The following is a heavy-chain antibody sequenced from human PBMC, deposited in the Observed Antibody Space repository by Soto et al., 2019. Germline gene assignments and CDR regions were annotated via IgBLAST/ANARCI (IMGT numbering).Heavy chain of an antibody. CDR1: GGSIRSGSNY. D-gene: IGHD3-10*01. CDR3: VRQTIVRGVLSWFDP. Sequence: QLQLQESGPRLVKPSETLSLICSVSGGSIRSGSNYWAWIRQPPGKGLDWIGTVYYNGNTYYNASLKRRVPISADTSKTQCSLKLSSVSAADTAVYYGVRQTIVRGVLSWFDPWGQGTLVTVSS. J-gene: IGHJ5*02. V-gene: IGHV4-39*01. CDR2: VYYNGNT.